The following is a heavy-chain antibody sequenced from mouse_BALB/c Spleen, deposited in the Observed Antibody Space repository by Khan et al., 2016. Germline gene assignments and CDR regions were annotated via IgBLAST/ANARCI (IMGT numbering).Heavy chain of an antibody. CDR2: IWPGGST. D-gene: IGHD2-4*01. V-gene: IGHV2-9*02. Sequence: QVQLKESGPGLVAPSQSLSITCTVSGFSLTNSGVHWIRQPPGKGLEWLGVIWPGGSTDYNSALMSRLSITKDNSQNQVFLKMISLQTDDTAMYXWARDDQDYDAWFASWGQGTLVIVSA. CDR3: ARDDQDYDAWFAS. CDR1: GFSLTNSG. J-gene: IGHJ3*01.